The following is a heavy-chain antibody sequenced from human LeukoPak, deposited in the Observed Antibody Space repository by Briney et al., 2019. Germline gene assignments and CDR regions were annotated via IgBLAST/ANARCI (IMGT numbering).Heavy chain of an antibody. D-gene: IGHD2-15*01. V-gene: IGHV1-8*01. Sequence: ASVKVSCKASGYTFTSYDINWVRQATGQGLEWMGRMNPNSGNTGSAQKFQGRVTMTRDTSINTAYMELSNLKSEDAAVYYCTRGAVSEYCSGGSCYRWDYWGQGTLVTVSS. J-gene: IGHJ4*02. CDR2: MNPNSGNT. CDR3: TRGAVSEYCSGGSCYRWDY. CDR1: GYTFTSYD.